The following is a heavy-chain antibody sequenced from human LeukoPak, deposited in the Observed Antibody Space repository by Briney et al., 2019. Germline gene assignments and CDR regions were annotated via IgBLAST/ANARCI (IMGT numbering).Heavy chain of an antibody. CDR2: INPGNGDL. CDR1: GYTFTMQH. Sequence: WASVKVSCKASGYTFTMQHIHWVRQAPGQGLEWMGIINPGNGDLSYAQKFQGRVTMTRDMSTSTVYMELASLRSEDTAVYSCARESPSPYFFDFWGQGTPVTVSS. V-gene: IGHV1-46*01. D-gene: IGHD3-10*01. CDR3: ARESPSPYFFDF. J-gene: IGHJ4*02.